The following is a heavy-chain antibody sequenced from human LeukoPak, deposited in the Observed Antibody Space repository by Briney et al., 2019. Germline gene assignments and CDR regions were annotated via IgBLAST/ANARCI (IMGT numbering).Heavy chain of an antibody. CDR2: INGDGSIT. V-gene: IGHV3-74*01. J-gene: IGHJ4*02. CDR1: RFPFSSYW. Sequence: GGSLRLSCAASRFPFSSYWMHWVRHAPGKGLVWVSRINGDGSITTYADSVKGRFTISRDNSKNTLYLQMNSLRAEDTAVYYCAKDSPVATRWGQGTLVTVSS. CDR3: AKDSPVATR. D-gene: IGHD1-26*01.